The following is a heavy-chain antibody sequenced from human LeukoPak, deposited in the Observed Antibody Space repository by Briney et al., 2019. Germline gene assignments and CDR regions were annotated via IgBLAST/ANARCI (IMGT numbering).Heavy chain of an antibody. CDR1: GGSISSYY. Sequence: PSETLSLTCTVSGGSISSYYWSWIRQPPGKGLEWIGYIYYSGTTNYNPSLKSRVTISVDTSKNQFSLKLSSVTAADPAVYYCARGGVYFDYWGQGTLVTVSS. CDR3: ARGGVYFDY. V-gene: IGHV4-59*01. J-gene: IGHJ4*02. CDR2: IYYSGTT.